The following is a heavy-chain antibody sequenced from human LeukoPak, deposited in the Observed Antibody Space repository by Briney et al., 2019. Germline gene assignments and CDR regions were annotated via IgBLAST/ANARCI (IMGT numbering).Heavy chain of an antibody. CDR2: FNPTYDIP. Sequence: ASVKVSCKASGYTFSNYCMHWVRQAPGQGLEWMGIFNPTYDIPIYAQTFEGRVTMTRDMSTSTVYMELSTLRSDDTAVYFCAKDPRNILTGDYDDFDIWGQGTMSSSLQ. V-gene: IGHV1-46*01. D-gene: IGHD3-9*01. J-gene: IGHJ3*02. CDR1: GYTFSNYC. CDR3: AKDPRNILTGDYDDFDI.